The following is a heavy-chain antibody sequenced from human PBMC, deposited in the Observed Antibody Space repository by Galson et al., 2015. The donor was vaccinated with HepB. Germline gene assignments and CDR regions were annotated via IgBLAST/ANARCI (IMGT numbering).Heavy chain of an antibody. CDR3: AKGLDNIVALYYGMDV. CDR2: IWYDGSNK. V-gene: IGHV3-33*06. D-gene: IGHD2-15*01. J-gene: IGHJ6*02. Sequence: SLRLSCAASGFTFSSYGMHWVRQAPGKGLEWVEVIWYDGSNKYYADSVKGRFTISRDNSKNTLYLQMNSLRAEDTAVYYCAKGLDNIVALYYGMDVWGQGTTVTVSS. CDR1: GFTFSSYG.